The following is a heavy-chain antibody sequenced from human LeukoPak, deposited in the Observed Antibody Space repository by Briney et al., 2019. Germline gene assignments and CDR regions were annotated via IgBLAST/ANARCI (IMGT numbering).Heavy chain of an antibody. CDR2: ISYDGSTK. CDR3: AGVPNVREGEWFDP. J-gene: IGHJ5*02. D-gene: IGHD3-16*01. Sequence: GGSLRLSCAASGFIFSTNAMNWVRQAPGKGLEWVAVISYDGSTKNYADSVKDRFTISRDNSENTLYLQMSSLRAEDTAVYYCAGVPNVREGEWFDPWGQGTLVTVSS. V-gene: IGHV3-30*03. CDR1: GFIFSTNA.